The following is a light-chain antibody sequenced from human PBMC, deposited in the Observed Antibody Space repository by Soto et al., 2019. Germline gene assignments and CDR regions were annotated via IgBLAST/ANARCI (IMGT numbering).Light chain of an antibody. CDR3: QAWDSSTAV. Sequence: SYELTQPPSVSVSPGQTASITCSGDTLGDKYACWYQQKPGQSPVLVIYQDSKRPSGIPERFSGSNSGNTATLTISGTQAMDEADYFCQAWDSSTAVFGTGTKLT. CDR2: QDS. CDR1: TLGDKY. V-gene: IGLV3-1*01. J-gene: IGLJ1*01.